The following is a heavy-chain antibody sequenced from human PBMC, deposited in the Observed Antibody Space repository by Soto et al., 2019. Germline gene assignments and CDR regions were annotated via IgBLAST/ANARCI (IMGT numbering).Heavy chain of an antibody. D-gene: IGHD3-22*01. V-gene: IGHV4-59*08. Sequence: QVQLQESGPGLVKPSETLSLTCTVTGGSVTTFHWSWIRQPPEKGLEWIGSIFYSGNVNYNPSLKSRVTISADMSKNHFSLKLTSVTAADTAVYYCARRMVVVTGDAFDLWGQGTMVTVSS. CDR3: ARRMVVVTGDAFDL. J-gene: IGHJ3*01. CDR2: IFYSGNV. CDR1: GGSVTTFH.